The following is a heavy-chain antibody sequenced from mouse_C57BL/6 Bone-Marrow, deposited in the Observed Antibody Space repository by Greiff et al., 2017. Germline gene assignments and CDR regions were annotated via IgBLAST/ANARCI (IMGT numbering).Heavy chain of an antibody. J-gene: IGHJ2*01. CDR1: GYTFTSYW. CDR2: IDPSDSYT. D-gene: IGHD1-1*01. V-gene: IGHV1-50*01. CDR3: ARRRVYYGSRRVDY. Sequence: QVQLQQPGAELVKPGASVKLSCKASGYTFTSYWMQWVKQRPGQGLEWIGEIDPSDSYTNYNQKFKGKATLTVDTSSSTAYMQLSSLTSEDSAVYYCARRRVYYGSRRVDYWGQGTTLTVSS.